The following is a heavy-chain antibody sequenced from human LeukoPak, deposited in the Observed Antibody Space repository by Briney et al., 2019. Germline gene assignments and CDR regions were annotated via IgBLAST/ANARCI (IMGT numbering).Heavy chain of an antibody. CDR2: IYPGDSDT. Sequence: GESLKISCKGSGYSFISYWIGWVRQMPGRGLEWMGIIYPGDSDTRYSPSFQGQVTISGDKSISTAYLQWSSLKASDTAMYYCARHSVVTPKPDDAFDIWGQGTMVTVSS. J-gene: IGHJ3*02. V-gene: IGHV5-51*01. CDR3: ARHSVVTPKPDDAFDI. D-gene: IGHD4-23*01. CDR1: GYSFISYW.